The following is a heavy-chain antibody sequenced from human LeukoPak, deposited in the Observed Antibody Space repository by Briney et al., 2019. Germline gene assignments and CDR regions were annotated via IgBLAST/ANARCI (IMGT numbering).Heavy chain of an antibody. CDR2: IWYDGSNK. J-gene: IGHJ6*02. CDR3: ARGSGYYYYYGMDV. V-gene: IGHV3-33*01. CDR1: GFTFSSYG. Sequence: PGRSLRLSCAASGFTFSSYGMHWVRQAPGKGLEWVAVIWYDGSNKYYADSVKGRFTISRDNSKNTLYLQMNSPRAEDTAVYYCARGSGYYYYYGMDVWGQGTTVTVSS.